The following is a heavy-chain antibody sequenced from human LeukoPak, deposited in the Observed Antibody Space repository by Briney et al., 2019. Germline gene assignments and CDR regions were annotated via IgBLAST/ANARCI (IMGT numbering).Heavy chain of an antibody. Sequence: AASVKVSCKVSDHSLTQVAIHWVRQTPGKRPEWMGGYDPEEGVTIYSQKFQGRVTMTEDASTETAYMELSSLTTEDTALYFCVTMKQDFQDNRGPFDLWGQGSLVTVST. J-gene: IGHJ4*02. V-gene: IGHV1-24*01. D-gene: IGHD2/OR15-2a*01. CDR3: VTMKQDFQDNRGPFDL. CDR1: DHSLTQVA. CDR2: YDPEEGVT.